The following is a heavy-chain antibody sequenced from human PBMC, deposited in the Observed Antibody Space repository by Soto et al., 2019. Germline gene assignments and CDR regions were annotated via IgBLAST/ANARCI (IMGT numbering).Heavy chain of an antibody. CDR2: IFSAGST. CDR3: ARGAGGYSWRSPTFDS. CDR1: GFTVNNNY. J-gene: IGHJ4*02. V-gene: IGHV3-66*01. Sequence: EVQLVESGGGLVQPGGSLRLSCAASGFTVNNNYMTWVRQAPGRSLDWVSIIFSAGSTYYADAVRGRFTISRDNSKNTLFLQMNSLRAEDTAIYYCARGAGGYSWRSPTFDSWCQGTLVTVSS. D-gene: IGHD5-18*01.